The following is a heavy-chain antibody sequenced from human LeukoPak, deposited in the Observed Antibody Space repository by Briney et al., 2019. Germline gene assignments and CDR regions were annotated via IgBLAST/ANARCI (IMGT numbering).Heavy chain of an antibody. CDR3: ARVRYDYYGMDV. CDR2: INGDGSST. V-gene: IGHV3-74*01. D-gene: IGHD3-10*01. J-gene: IGHJ6*02. Sequence: GGSLRLSCAASGFTLSSYWMHWVRQGPGKGLLWVSRINGDGSSTSYADSVEGRFTISRDNAKNTLYLQMNSLRAEDTAVYYCARVRYDYYGMDVWGQGTTVTVSS. CDR1: GFTLSSYW.